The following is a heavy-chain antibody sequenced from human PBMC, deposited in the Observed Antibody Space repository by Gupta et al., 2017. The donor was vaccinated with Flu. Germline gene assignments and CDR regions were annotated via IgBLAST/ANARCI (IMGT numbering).Heavy chain of an antibody. V-gene: IGHV3-7*01. D-gene: IGHD3-9*01. CDR3: TRDSGYDKFDY. J-gene: IGHJ4*02. CDR1: RFSGAW. Sequence: RFSGAWMAWVRQAPGKGLEWVANIKEDGSAKNYVDSVNGRFTVSRDNAQNSLYLQMNSLRVEDTGIYYCTRDSGYDKFDYWGQGTLVTVSS. CDR2: IKEDGSAK.